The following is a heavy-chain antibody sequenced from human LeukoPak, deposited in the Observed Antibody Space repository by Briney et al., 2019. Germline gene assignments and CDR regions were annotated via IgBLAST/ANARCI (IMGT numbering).Heavy chain of an antibody. J-gene: IGHJ4*02. CDR1: GDSSDNNDFY. D-gene: IGHD1-1*01. CDR2: IYYSGST. CDR3: ARGTRGSDSSFDF. V-gene: IGHV4-39*07. Sequence: SETLSLTCTVSGDSSDNNDFYGGWIRQPPGKGLEWVGNIYYSGSTYYNPSLKSRVTTSVDTSKNQFSLKLSSVTAAVTAVYYCARGTRGSDSSFDFWGQGTLVTVSS.